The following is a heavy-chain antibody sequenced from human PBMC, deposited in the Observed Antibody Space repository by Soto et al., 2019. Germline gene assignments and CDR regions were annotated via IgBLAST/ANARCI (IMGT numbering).Heavy chain of an antibody. Sequence: QVQLVQSGAEVKKPGASVKVSCKASGYTFTSYGISWVRQAPGQGLEWMGWISAYNGNTNYAQKLQGRVTMTTDTSTSTADMELRSLRSDDTAVYYCARTRRYCSGGSCSNFDYWGQGTLVTVSS. CDR1: GYTFTSYG. D-gene: IGHD2-15*01. CDR2: ISAYNGNT. CDR3: ARTRRYCSGGSCSNFDY. J-gene: IGHJ4*02. V-gene: IGHV1-18*01.